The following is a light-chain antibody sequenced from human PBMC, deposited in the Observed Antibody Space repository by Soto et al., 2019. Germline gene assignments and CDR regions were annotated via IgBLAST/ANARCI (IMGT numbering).Light chain of an antibody. J-gene: IGLJ3*02. CDR2: EVS. Sequence: QSALTQPASVSGSPGQSITISCTGTSSDVGGYNYVSWYQRHPGKAPKLMIYEVSNRPSGVSNRFSGSKSGNTASLTISGLQAEDEADYYCSSYTSSSTRVFGGGTKLNVL. CDR1: SSDVGGYNY. CDR3: SSYTSSSTRV. V-gene: IGLV2-14*01.